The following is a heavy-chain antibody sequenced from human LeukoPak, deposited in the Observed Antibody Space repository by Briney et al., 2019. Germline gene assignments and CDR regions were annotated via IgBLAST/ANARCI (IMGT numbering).Heavy chain of an antibody. Sequence: SETLSLTCTVSGVSLSSSSYYCGWIRQPPGKGLEGIGRIYYSGIPYYNPSLKSRVTISVDTSKNQFSLKLSSVTAADTAAYYCASSHSYSTYAYWGQGTLVTVSS. D-gene: IGHD4-11*01. CDR1: GVSLSSSSYY. CDR3: ASSHSYSTYAY. V-gene: IGHV4-39*07. J-gene: IGHJ4*02. CDR2: IYYSGIP.